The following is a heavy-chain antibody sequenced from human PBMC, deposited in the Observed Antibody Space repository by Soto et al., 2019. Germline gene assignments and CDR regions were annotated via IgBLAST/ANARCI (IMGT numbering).Heavy chain of an antibody. J-gene: IGHJ4*02. Sequence: GGSLRLSCSASGFTFSSYAMHWVRQAPGKGLEYVSGVRGNGDPPFYADSVKGRFTISRDNSRNTLYLQMSSLSADDTAVYYCVKSRGGNNFDFFDWGQGALVTVSS. CDR3: VKSRGGNNFDFFD. CDR1: GFTFSSYA. CDR2: VRGNGDPP. D-gene: IGHD5-12*01. V-gene: IGHV3-64D*06.